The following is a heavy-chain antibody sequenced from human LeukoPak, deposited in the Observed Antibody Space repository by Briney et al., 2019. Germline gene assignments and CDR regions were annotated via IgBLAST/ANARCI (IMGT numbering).Heavy chain of an antibody. CDR2: INPNSGGT. CDR1: GYSFTDYY. V-gene: IGHV1-2*02. Sequence: ASVKVSCKASGYSFTDYYIHWVRQAPGQGLEWMGWINPNSGGTNSAQKFQGRVSMTRDTSINTAYMEMRRLRSDDTAVYYCAKEVHYYDSSDYFPLGYWGQGTLITVSS. J-gene: IGHJ4*02. CDR3: AKEVHYYDSSDYFPLGY. D-gene: IGHD3-22*01.